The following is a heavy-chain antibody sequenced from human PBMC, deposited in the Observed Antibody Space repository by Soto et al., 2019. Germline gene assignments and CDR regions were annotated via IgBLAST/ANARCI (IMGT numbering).Heavy chain of an antibody. V-gene: IGHV1-18*01. J-gene: IGHJ2*01. CDR2: ISAYNGNT. D-gene: IGHD3-10*02. CDR3: ARDNFFFFQAEGGIRDVRSVSAFLLNRSSDL. Sequence: GQGLEWMGLISAYNGNTNYAQKLQGRVTMTTDTSTSTAYMELRSLRSDDTAVYYCARDNFFFFQAEGGIRDVRSVSAFLLNRSSDL.